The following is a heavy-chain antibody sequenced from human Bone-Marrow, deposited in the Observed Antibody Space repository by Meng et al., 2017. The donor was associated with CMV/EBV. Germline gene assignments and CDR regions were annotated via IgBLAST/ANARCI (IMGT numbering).Heavy chain of an antibody. CDR2: IYYSGST. J-gene: IGHJ5*02. Sequence: SETLSLTCTVSGGSISSGGCYWSWIRQHPGKGLEWIGYIYYSGSTYYNPSLKSRVTISVDTYKNQFSLKLSSVTAADTGVYYCARAGSIPWSGFERNWFDPWGQGTLVTVSS. V-gene: IGHV4-31*03. CDR1: GGSISSGGCY. D-gene: IGHD3-3*01. CDR3: ARAGSIPWSGFERNWFDP.